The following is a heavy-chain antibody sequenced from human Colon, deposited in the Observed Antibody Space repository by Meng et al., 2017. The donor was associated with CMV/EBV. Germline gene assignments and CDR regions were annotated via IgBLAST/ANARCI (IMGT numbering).Heavy chain of an antibody. CDR2: IRSDGTET. CDR1: AFTFSHYW. Sequence: GESLKISCTASAFTFSHYWMTWVRQPPGKGLEWVANIRSDGTETNHVDSLKGRFTISRDNAKNSLSLQMNSLRAEDTAVYYCARERDSDMDVWGQGTTVTVSS. J-gene: IGHJ6*02. V-gene: IGHV3-7*01. CDR3: ARERDSDMDV.